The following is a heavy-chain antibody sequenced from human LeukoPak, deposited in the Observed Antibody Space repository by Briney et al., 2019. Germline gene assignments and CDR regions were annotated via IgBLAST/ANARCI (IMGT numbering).Heavy chain of an antibody. Sequence: PGGSLRLSCAASGFTFNIYAMSWVRLAPGKGLQWVASMCGSAGCTYYADSVKGRFTISRDNSIDTLYLQMNSLRAEDTAVYYCAKDGVLHSYGDYQVGYYMDVWGKGTTVTVSS. J-gene: IGHJ6*03. V-gene: IGHV3-23*01. CDR3: AKDGVLHSYGDYQVGYYMDV. CDR1: GFTFNIYA. D-gene: IGHD4-17*01. CDR2: MCGSAGCT.